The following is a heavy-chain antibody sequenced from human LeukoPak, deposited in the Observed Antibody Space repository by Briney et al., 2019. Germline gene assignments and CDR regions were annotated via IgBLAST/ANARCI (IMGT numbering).Heavy chain of an antibody. CDR1: GFTFSSYG. J-gene: IGHJ4*02. D-gene: IGHD3-22*01. V-gene: IGHV3-33*01. CDR2: IWYDGSNK. Sequence: PGGSLRLSCAASGFTFSSYGMLWVRQAPGKGLEWVAVIWYDGSNKYYADSVKGRFTISRDNSKNTLYLQMNSLGAEDTAVYYCARDKTYYDSSAQLNYYFDYWGQGTLVTVSS. CDR3: ARDKTYYDSSAQLNYYFDY.